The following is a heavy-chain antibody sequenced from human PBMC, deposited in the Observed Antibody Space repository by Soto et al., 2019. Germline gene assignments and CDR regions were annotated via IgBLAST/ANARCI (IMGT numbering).Heavy chain of an antibody. CDR3: ATGVHCSGGSCYLF. CDR2: FDPEDGET. D-gene: IGHD2-15*01. Sequence: GASVKVSCKVSGYTITELSMHWVRQAPGKGLEWMGGFDPEDGETIYAQKFQGRVTMTEDTSTDTAYMELSSLRSEDTAVYYCATGVHCSGGSCYLFWGQGSLVTVSS. CDR1: GYTITELS. J-gene: IGHJ4*02. V-gene: IGHV1-24*01.